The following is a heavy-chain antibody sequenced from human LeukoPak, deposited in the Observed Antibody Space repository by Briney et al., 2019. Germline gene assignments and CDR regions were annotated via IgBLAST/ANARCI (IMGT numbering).Heavy chain of an antibody. V-gene: IGHV1-24*01. J-gene: IGHJ4*02. CDR2: FGPEDGEK. CDR3: ATDTLARLDD. Sequence: ASVKVSCRVSGYTLAEFSPNWVRQSPGKGLEWMGRFGPEDGEKIYAQKFQDRVTMTEDTSTDTAYMELRSLRLGDSAVYYCATDTLARLDDWGQGTLVTVTS. CDR1: GYTLAEFS.